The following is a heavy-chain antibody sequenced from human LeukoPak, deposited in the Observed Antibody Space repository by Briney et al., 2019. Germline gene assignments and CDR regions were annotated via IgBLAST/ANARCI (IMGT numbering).Heavy chain of an antibody. CDR1: GGSISSSNW. J-gene: IGHJ4*02. CDR3: ARDGVEPTIGDFDY. V-gene: IGHV4-4*02. CDR2: IYHSGST. Sequence: SETLSLTCAVSGGSISSSNWWSWVRQPPGQGLEWIGEIYHSGSTNYNPSLKSRVTISLDTSKNQFSLKLSSVTAADTAVYYCARDGVEPTIGDFDYWGQGTLVTVSS. D-gene: IGHD1-26*01.